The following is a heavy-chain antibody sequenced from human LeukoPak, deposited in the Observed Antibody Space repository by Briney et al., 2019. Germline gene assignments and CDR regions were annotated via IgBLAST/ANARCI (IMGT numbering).Heavy chain of an antibody. Sequence: PGGSLRLSCAASGFTFSSYWMSWVRQAPGKGLEWVANIKQDGSEKYYVDSVKGRFTISRDNAKNSLYLQMNSLRAEDTAVYYCARDQNYDFWSGYRYWGQGTLVTVSS. J-gene: IGHJ4*02. CDR2: IKQDGSEK. CDR3: ARDQNYDFWSGYRY. D-gene: IGHD3-3*01. CDR1: GFTFSSYW. V-gene: IGHV3-7*01.